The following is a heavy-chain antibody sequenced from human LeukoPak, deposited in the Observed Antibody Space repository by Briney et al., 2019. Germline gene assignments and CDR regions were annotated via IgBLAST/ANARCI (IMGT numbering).Heavy chain of an antibody. J-gene: IGHJ4*02. CDR1: GFTFSSYA. CDR2: LWNGGSDK. V-gene: IGHV3-33*06. D-gene: IGHD3-3*01. CDR3: AKDRDVSGYPYYFDY. Sequence: PGGSLRLSCAASGFTFSSYAMSWVRQAPGKGLEWVAVLWNGGSDKYYADSVKGRFTISRDNSNNTLYLQMNSLRVEDTAVYYCAKDRDVSGYPYYFDYWGQGILVTVSS.